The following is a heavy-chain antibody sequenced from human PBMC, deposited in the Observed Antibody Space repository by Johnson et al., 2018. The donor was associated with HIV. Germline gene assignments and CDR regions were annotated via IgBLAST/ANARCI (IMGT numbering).Heavy chain of an antibody. CDR3: ARGAAVSGTLVDPFAI. D-gene: IGHD1-26*01. CDR1: HFTFGAYA. CDR2: ASYDGDNK. V-gene: IGHV3-30-3*01. Sequence: QVQLVESRGVLVQPGKSLRLSCAASHFTFGAYAIHWVRLAPGKGLEWVAVASYDGDNKYYADSVNGRFTISKDNSKDTLYMEMNNLRLEDTAVYYCARGAAVSGTLVDPFAIWGRGTMVTVSS. J-gene: IGHJ3*02.